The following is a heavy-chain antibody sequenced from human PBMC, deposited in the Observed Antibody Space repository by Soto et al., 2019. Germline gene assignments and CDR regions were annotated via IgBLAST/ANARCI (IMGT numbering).Heavy chain of an antibody. V-gene: IGHV3-15*01. CDR3: TTGYSYGLRNR. D-gene: IGHD5-18*01. CDR1: GFPFSNAW. Sequence: PGGSLRLSCAASGFPFSNAWMFWVRQVPGKGLEWVGRIKSKSDGETIDYAAPVKGRFTISRDDSEKVLYLQMSSLKIEDTGVYYCTTGYSYGLRNRWGHGALVTVSS. J-gene: IGHJ4*01. CDR2: IKSKSDGETI.